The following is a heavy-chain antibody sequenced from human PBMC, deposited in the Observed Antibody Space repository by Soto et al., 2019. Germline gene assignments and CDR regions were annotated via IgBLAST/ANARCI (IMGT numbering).Heavy chain of an antibody. CDR2: IIPIFGTA. D-gene: IGHD4-4*01. CDR1: GGTFSSYA. V-gene: IGHV1-69*01. Sequence: QVQLVQSGAEVKKPGSSVKVSCKASGGTFSSYAISWVRQAPGQGLEWMGGIIPIFGTANYAQKFQGRVTITADESKSTAYMELSSLRSEDTAVYYCAKVGHDYSGDYYYGMDVWGQGTTVTVSS. J-gene: IGHJ6*02. CDR3: AKVGHDYSGDYYYGMDV.